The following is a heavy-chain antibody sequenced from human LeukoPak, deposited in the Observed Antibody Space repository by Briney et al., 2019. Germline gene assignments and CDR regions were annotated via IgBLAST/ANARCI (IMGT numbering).Heavy chain of an antibody. CDR3: ARGRFGELSVATFDI. J-gene: IGHJ3*02. D-gene: IGHD3-10*01. Sequence: GGSLRLSCVASGFTFNNYGTHWVRQAPGRGLGWVALIWYEGTNKYYGDSVKGRFTISRDNSKNPLYLQMNTLRAEDTAVYYCARGRFGELSVATFDIWGQGTIVTVSS. V-gene: IGHV3-33*01. CDR1: GFTFNNYG. CDR2: IWYEGTNK.